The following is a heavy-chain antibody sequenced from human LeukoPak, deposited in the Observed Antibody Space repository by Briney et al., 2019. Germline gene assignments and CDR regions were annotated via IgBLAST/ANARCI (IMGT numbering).Heavy chain of an antibody. Sequence: GGSLRLSCAASGFTFSSYAMHWVRQAPGKGLEYVSAISSNGGSTYYANSVKGRFTISRDNSKNTLYLQMGCLRAEDMAVYYCARDRAPTIFGVVGGFDYWGQGTLVTVSS. CDR3: ARDRAPTIFGVVGGFDY. V-gene: IGHV3-64*01. J-gene: IGHJ4*02. CDR2: ISSNGGST. D-gene: IGHD3-3*01. CDR1: GFTFSSYA.